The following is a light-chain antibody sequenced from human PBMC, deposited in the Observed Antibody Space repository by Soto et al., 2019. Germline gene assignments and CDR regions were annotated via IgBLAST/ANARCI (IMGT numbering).Light chain of an antibody. Sequence: DIQMTQSPSCLSASLGDRVTITSQASQDITNYLNWYQQKPGKAPRLLLYDASSLETGVPSRFSGSGSGTDFTFTISSLQPEDIATYYCQHYDHLPITFGQGTRLEIK. CDR1: QDITNY. V-gene: IGKV1-33*01. J-gene: IGKJ5*01. CDR3: QHYDHLPIT. CDR2: DAS.